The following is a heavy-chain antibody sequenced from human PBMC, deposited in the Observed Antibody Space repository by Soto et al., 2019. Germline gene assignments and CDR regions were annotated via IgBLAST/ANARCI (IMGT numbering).Heavy chain of an antibody. Sequence: ASVKVSCKASGGTFSSYAISWVRQAPGQGLEWMGGIIPIFGTANYAQKFQGRVTITADESTSTAYMELSSLRSEDTAVYYCARMKTHILNGYDPPDYYYGMDFWGQGTTVTVSS. CDR3: ARMKTHILNGYDPPDYYYGMDF. D-gene: IGHD3-9*01. V-gene: IGHV1-69*13. J-gene: IGHJ6*02. CDR1: GGTFSSYA. CDR2: IIPIFGTA.